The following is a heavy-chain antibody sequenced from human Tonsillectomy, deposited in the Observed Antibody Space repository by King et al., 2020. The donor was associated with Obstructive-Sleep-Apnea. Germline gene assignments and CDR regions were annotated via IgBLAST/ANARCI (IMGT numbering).Heavy chain of an antibody. CDR1: GYTFTSYG. V-gene: IGHV1-18*01. D-gene: IGHD3-10*01. J-gene: IGHJ4*02. CDR2: ISAYNGNT. CDR3: ARTQGPLWFGELLHHFDY. Sequence: QLVQSGAEVKKSGASVKVSCKASGYTFTSYGISWVRQAPGQGLEWMGWISAYNGNTNYAQKLQGRVTMTTDTSTSTAYMELRSLRSDDTAVYYCARTQGPLWFGELLHHFDYWGQGTLVTVSS.